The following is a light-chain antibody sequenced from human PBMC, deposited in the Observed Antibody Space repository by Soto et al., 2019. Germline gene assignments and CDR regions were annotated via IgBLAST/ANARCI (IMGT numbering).Light chain of an antibody. CDR3: QQYDDLPLT. CDR2: DAS. CDR1: HDITKY. J-gene: IGKJ4*01. Sequence: QMTQSPSSLSASIGDRVTITCQASHDITKYISWYQQRPGKAPKLLIYDASELETGVPSRFSGSGSGTDFTFTISSLQPEDFATYYCQQYDDLPLTFGGGTKVEIK. V-gene: IGKV1-33*01.